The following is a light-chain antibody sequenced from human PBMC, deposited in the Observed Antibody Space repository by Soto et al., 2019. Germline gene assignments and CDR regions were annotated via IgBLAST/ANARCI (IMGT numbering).Light chain of an antibody. J-gene: IGKJ4*01. CDR1: QTVRDN. Sequence: EVVMTQSPATLSVSPGGRATLSCRVSQTVRDNLGWYQQKPGQPPRLLIYGATTRATGIPARFSGSGSGTEFTLTISSLQSEDFAVYYCQQYNNWPLTFGGGTKVDIK. CDR2: GAT. V-gene: IGKV3D-15*01. CDR3: QQYNNWPLT.